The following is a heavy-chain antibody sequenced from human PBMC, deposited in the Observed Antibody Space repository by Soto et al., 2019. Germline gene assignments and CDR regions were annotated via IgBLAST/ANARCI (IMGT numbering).Heavy chain of an antibody. CDR1: GGSISSSSYY. CDR2: IYYSGST. V-gene: IGHV4-61*05. CDR3: ARAWGGHVEDY. Sequence: SETLSLTCTVSGGSISSSSYYWGWIRQPPGKGLEWIGYIYYSGSTNYNPSLKSRVTISVDTSKNQFSLKLSSVTAADTAVYYCARAWGGHVEDYWGQGTLVTVSS. D-gene: IGHD3-16*01. J-gene: IGHJ4*02.